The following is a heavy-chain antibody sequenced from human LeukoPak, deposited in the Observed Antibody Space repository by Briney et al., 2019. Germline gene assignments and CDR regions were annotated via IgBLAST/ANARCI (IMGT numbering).Heavy chain of an antibody. CDR1: GGSISSGSYY. V-gene: IGHV4-61*02. J-gene: IGHJ4*02. D-gene: IGHD3-22*01. CDR3: ARVTTGGYYNC. CDR2: IYTSGST. Sequence: SETLSLTCTVSGGSISSGSYYWSWIRQPAGKGLEWIGRIYTSGSTNYNPSLKSRVTISVDTSKNQFSLKLSSVTAADTAVYYCARVTTGGYYNCWGQGALVTVSS.